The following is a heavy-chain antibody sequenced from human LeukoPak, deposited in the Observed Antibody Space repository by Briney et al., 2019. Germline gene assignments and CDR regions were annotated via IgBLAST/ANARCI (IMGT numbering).Heavy chain of an antibody. CDR3: ARGPYSSSRGTYYYYMDV. CDR1: GGSISSYY. J-gene: IGHJ6*03. CDR2: IYYSGST. Sequence: SETLSLTCTVSGGSISSYYRSWIRQPPGKGLEWIGYIYYSGSTNYNPSLKSRVTISVDTSKNQFPLKLSSVTAADTAVYYCARGPYSSSRGTYYYYMDVWGKGTTVTVSS. D-gene: IGHD6-13*01. V-gene: IGHV4-59*01.